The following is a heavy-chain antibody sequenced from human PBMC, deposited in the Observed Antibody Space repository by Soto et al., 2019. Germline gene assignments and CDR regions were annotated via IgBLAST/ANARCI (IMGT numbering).Heavy chain of an antibody. CDR3: ARSGGGRLSHWFDP. Sequence: QVQLQASGPGLVKPSETLSLTCIVSGGSLSTYQWTWIRQPPGKGLEWIGYVSYTGSTTYNPSLASRVTISLATSRKYFSLTLTSVTAEDTADYYCARSGGGRLSHWFDPWRQGTLVTVSS. CDR2: VSYTGST. D-gene: IGHD2-15*01. CDR1: GGSLSTYQ. J-gene: IGHJ5*02. V-gene: IGHV4-59*01.